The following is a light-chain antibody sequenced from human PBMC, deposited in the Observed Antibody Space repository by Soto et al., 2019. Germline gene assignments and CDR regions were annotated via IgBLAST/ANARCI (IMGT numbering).Light chain of an antibody. CDR1: QSVSSK. J-gene: IGKJ1*01. CDR3: QHYNNLPRT. Sequence: EIVMTQSPATLSVSPGERATLSCRASQSVSSKLAWYQQRPGQAPSLLVYGASTRAIGLPARFSGSGSGTDFTLTISTLQSEDFAVYYCQHYNNLPRTFGQGTKVEIK. V-gene: IGKV3-15*01. CDR2: GAS.